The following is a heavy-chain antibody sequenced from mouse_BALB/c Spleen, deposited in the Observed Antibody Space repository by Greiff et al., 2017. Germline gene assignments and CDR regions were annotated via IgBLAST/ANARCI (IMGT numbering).Heavy chain of an antibody. J-gene: IGHJ1*01. Sequence: QVQLQQPGAELVKPGASVKLSCKASGYTFTSYWMHWVKQRPGQGLEWIGEIDPSDSYTNYNQKFKGKATLTVDKSPSTAYMQLSSLTSEDSAVYYCARCYYGSSYRYFDVWGAGTTVTVSS. CDR2: IDPSDSYT. CDR3: ARCYYGSSYRYFDV. D-gene: IGHD1-1*01. V-gene: IGHV1-69*02. CDR1: GYTFTSYW.